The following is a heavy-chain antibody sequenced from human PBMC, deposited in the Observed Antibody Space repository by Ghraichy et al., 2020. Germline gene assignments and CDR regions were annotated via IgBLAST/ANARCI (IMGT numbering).Heavy chain of an antibody. CDR1: GGSFSGYY. D-gene: IGHD2-15*01. CDR3: ARGPRCSDGSCYRGWYGMDF. V-gene: IGHV4-34*01. J-gene: IGHJ6*02. CDR2: INHSGST. Sequence: SETLPLTCAVYGGSFSGYYWSWIRQPPGKGLEWIGEINHSGSTIYNPSLKSRVTISVDTSKNQLFLKLSSVTAADTAVYYCARGPRCSDGSCYRGWYGMDFWGQGTTVTVSS.